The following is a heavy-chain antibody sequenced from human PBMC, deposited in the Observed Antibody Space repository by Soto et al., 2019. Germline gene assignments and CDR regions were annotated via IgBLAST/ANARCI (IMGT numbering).Heavy chain of an antibody. D-gene: IGHD3-10*01. Sequence: SETLSLTCTVSGGSLSSYYWSWIRQPPGKGLEWIGYIYYSGSTNYNPSLKSRVTISVDTSKNQFSLKLSSVTAADTAVYYCARLGAWGGSGSYYLYYYYYYMDVWRKGTTDTVSS. CDR2: IYYSGST. CDR3: ARLGAWGGSGSYYLYYYYYYMDV. CDR1: GGSLSSYY. V-gene: IGHV4-59*08. J-gene: IGHJ6*03.